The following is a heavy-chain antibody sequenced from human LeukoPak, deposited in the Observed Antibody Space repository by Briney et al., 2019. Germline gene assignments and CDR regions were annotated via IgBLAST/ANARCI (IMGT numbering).Heavy chain of an antibody. J-gene: IGHJ4*02. CDR1: GYTFTGYY. CDR2: INPSGGST. V-gene: IGHV1-46*01. Sequence: ASVKVSCKASGYTFTGYYIHWVRQAPGQGLEWMGIINPSGGSTSYAQKFQGRATMTRDTSTSTVYMELSSLRSEDTAVYYCARALWFGELLSPYFDYWGQGTLVTVSS. D-gene: IGHD3-10*01. CDR3: ARALWFGELLSPYFDY.